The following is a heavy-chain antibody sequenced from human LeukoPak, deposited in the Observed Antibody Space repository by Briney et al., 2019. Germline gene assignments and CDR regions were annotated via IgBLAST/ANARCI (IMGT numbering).Heavy chain of an antibody. V-gene: IGHV4-4*07. CDR3: ARGVSLGYCSGGSCHNRFDA. CDR1: GGSISSYY. CDR2: IYTSGST. D-gene: IGHD2-15*01. Sequence: SETLSLTCTVSGGSISSYYWSWIRQPAGKGLEWIGRIYTSGSTNYNPSLKSRVTMSVDTSKNQFSLELSSLTAADTAVYYCARGVSLGYCSGGSCHNRFDAWGQGTLVTVSS. J-gene: IGHJ5*02.